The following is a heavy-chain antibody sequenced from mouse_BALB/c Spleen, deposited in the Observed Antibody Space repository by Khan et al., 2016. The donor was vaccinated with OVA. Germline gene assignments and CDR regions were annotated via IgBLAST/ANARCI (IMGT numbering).Heavy chain of an antibody. CDR1: GYTFTTYT. CDR3: VREGAYCRSGGWFAY. V-gene: IGHV1-4*01. D-gene: IGHD2-14*01. CDR2: IIPSNDYT. Sequence: QVQLKQSGAELARPGASVKMSCKASGYTFTTYTIHWVKQRPGQGLEWIGYIIPSNDYTNYNQKFKDRATLTADKSSSTAYMQLSSLTSEDSAVYYCVREGAYCRSGGWFAYWGQGTLVTVSA. J-gene: IGHJ3*01.